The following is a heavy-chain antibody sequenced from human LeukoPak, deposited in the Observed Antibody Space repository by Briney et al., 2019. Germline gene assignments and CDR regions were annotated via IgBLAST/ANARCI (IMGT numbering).Heavy chain of an antibody. V-gene: IGHV1-2*02. Sequence: ASVKVSCKASGYTFTSYYMHWVRQAPGQGLEWMGWINPNSGGTNYAQKFQGRVTMTRDTSISTAYMELSRLRSDDTAVYYCARVARDSSGYYSADYWGQGTLVTVSS. CDR1: GYTFTSYY. CDR3: ARVARDSSGYYSADY. J-gene: IGHJ4*02. D-gene: IGHD3-22*01. CDR2: INPNSGGT.